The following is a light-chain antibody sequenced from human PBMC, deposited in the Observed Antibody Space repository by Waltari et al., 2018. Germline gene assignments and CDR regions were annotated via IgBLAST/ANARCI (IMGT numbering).Light chain of an antibody. Sequence: IQLTQSPSSLSASVGDRVTITCRASQGIRSYLAWYQQKPEKAPKLLIYAASTLQSGVPSRFSGSGSGTDFTLTISSLQPEDFATYYCQQVNNYPLTFGGGTK. CDR1: QGIRSY. J-gene: IGKJ4*01. CDR2: AAS. V-gene: IGKV1-9*01. CDR3: QQVNNYPLT.